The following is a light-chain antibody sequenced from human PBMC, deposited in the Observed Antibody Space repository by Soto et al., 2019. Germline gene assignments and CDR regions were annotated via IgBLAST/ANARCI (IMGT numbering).Light chain of an antibody. CDR2: STS. V-gene: IGLV7-43*01. CDR1: TGVVTSSHY. J-gene: IGLJ3*02. Sequence: QAVVTQESSLTVSPGETVSLTCASNTGVVTSSHYANWFQQKPGQPPRALIYSTSNKHSWNPARISGSLLGGKAALTLSGVQPEDAADYYCLLFFGDPQTCVLGGGTKLTV. CDR3: LLFFGDPQTCV.